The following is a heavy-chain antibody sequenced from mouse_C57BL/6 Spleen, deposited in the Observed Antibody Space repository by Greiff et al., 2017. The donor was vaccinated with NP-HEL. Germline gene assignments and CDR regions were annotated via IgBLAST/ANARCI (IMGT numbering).Heavy chain of an antibody. D-gene: IGHD2-1*01. CDR2: IDPSDSYT. CDR1: GYTFTSYW. Sequence: QVQLQQSGAELVRPGTSVKLSCKASGYTFTSYWMHWVKQRPGQGLEWIGVIDPSDSYTNYNQKFKGKATLTVDTSSSTAYMQLSSLTSEDSAVYYCARGEIYPYAMDYWGQGTSVTVSS. CDR3: ARGEIYPYAMDY. J-gene: IGHJ4*01. V-gene: IGHV1-59*01.